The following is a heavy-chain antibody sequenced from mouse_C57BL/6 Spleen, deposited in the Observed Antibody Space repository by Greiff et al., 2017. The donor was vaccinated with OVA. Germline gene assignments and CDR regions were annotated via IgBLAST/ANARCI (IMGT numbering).Heavy chain of an antibody. D-gene: IGHD3-2*02. CDR2: FDPETGGT. J-gene: IGHJ2*01. Sequence: QVQLQQSGAELVRPGASVTLSCKASGYTFTDYEMHWVKQTPVHGLEWIGAFDPETGGTAYNQKFKGKAILTADKSSSTAYMELHSLTSEDSAVYYCTRTGTAQATSDFDYWGQGTTLTVSS. V-gene: IGHV1-15*01. CDR3: TRTGTAQATSDFDY. CDR1: GYTFTDYE.